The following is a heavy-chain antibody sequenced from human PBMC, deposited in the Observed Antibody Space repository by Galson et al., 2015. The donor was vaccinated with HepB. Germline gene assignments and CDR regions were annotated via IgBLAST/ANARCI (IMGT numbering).Heavy chain of an antibody. CDR2: VSSSGSTS. D-gene: IGHD4/OR15-4a*01. J-gene: IGHJ1*01. V-gene: IGHV3-11*04. CDR1: GFTFSDYY. Sequence: SLRLSCAASGFTFSDYYMSWVRQAPGKGLEWVGYVSSSGSTSYYLDSVRTRFSISRDNAKNILYLEMNSLRAEDTAVYYCARDQVLSPINTEYFQYWGQGTLVTVSS. CDR3: ARDQVLSPINTEYFQY.